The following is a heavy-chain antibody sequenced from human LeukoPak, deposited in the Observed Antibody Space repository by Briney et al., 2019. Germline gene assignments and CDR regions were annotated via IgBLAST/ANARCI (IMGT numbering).Heavy chain of an antibody. V-gene: IGHV4-39*07. CDR1: GGSISSSSYY. CDR3: AREVMVYTIPLNYYYMDV. CDR2: IYYSGST. Sequence: SETLSLTCTVSGGSISSSSYYWGWIRQPPGKGLEWIGCIYYSGSTNYNPSLKSRVTISVDTSKNQFSLKLSSVTAADTAVYYCAREVMVYTIPLNYYYMDVWGRGTTVTVSS. J-gene: IGHJ6*03. D-gene: IGHD2-8*01.